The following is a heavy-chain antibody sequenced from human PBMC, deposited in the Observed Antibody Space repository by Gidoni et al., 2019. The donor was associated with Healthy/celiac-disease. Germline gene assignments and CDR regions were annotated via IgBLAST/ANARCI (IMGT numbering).Heavy chain of an antibody. CDR3: ARDYSGYDHFDY. CDR2: ST. J-gene: IGHJ4*02. Sequence: STYYNPSLKSRVTISVDTSKNQFSLKLSSVTAADTAVYYCARDYSGYDHFDYWGQGTLVTVSS. D-gene: IGHD5-12*01. V-gene: IGHV4-39*07.